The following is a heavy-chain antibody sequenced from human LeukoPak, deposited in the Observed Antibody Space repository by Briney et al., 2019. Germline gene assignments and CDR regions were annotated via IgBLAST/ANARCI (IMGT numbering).Heavy chain of an antibody. J-gene: IGHJ5*02. CDR3: ARGANWFDP. V-gene: IGHV4-59*01. CDR1: GGSISTYY. Sequence: PSETLSLTCTVSGGSISTYYWSWIRQPPGEGLEWIGSIYYSGTTHSNPSLKSRATVSVDTSKNHLSLKVSSVTAADTAVYYCARGANWFDPWGQGTLVTVSS. CDR2: IYYSGTT.